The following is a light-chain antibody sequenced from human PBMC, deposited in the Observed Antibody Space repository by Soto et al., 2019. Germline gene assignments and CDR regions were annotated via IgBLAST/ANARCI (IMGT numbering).Light chain of an antibody. CDR1: SSDVGSYNL. J-gene: IGLJ3*02. CDR3: CSYAGSSTWV. V-gene: IGLV2-23*02. Sequence: QSVLTQPASVYGSTRQSITISCTGTSSDVGSYNLVSWYQQHPGKAPKLMIYEVSKRPSGVSNRFSGSKSGNTASLTISGLQAEDEADYYCCSYAGSSTWVFGGGTKLTVL. CDR2: EVS.